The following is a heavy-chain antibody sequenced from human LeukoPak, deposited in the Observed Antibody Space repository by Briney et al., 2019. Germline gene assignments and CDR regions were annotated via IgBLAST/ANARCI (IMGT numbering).Heavy chain of an antibody. CDR3: ARETSQKGAHYMDV. CDR2: IYYSGST. CDR1: GGSISSSSYY. V-gene: IGHV4-39*07. D-gene: IGHD3-16*01. Sequence: PSETLSLTCTVSGGSISSSSYYWGWIRQPPGKGLEWIGSIYYSGSTNYNPSLKSRVTISVDTSKNQFSLKLSSVTAADTAVCYCARETSQKGAHYMDVWGKGTTVTISS. J-gene: IGHJ6*03.